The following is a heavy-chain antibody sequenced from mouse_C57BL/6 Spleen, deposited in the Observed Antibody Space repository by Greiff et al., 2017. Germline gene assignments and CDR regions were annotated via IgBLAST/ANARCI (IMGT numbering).Heavy chain of an antibody. CDR2: IYPGDGDT. V-gene: IGHV1-80*01. D-gene: IGHD1-1*01. CDR1: GYAFSSYW. J-gene: IGHJ2*01. CDR3: ARDGSSGY. Sequence: VQLQQSGAELVKPGASVKISCKASGYAFSSYWMIWVKQRPGKGLEWIGQIYPGDGDTNYNGKFKGKDTLTADKSSSTAYMQLSSLTSEDSAVYFCARDGSSGYWGQGTTLTVSS.